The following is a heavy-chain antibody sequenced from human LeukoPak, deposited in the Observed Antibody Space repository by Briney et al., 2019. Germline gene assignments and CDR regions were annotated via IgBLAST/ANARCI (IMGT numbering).Heavy chain of an antibody. D-gene: IGHD2-2*01. CDR1: GGSFSGYY. Sequence: PSETLSLTCAVYGGSFSGYYWSWIRQPPGKGLEWIGEINHSGSTNYNPSLKSRVTISVDTSKNQFSLKLSSVTAADTAVYYCARGLIRRYCSSTSCYAYDWFDPWGQGTLVTVSS. CDR2: INHSGST. J-gene: IGHJ5*02. CDR3: ARGLIRRYCSSTSCYAYDWFDP. V-gene: IGHV4-34*01.